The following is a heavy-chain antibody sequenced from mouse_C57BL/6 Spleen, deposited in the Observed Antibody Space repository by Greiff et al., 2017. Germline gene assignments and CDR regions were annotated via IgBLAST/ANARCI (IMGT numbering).Heavy chain of an antibody. V-gene: IGHV1-61*01. CDR3: ARWRSYYFDY. Sequence: QVQLQQPGAELVRPGSSVKLSCKASGYTFTSYWMDWVKQRPGQGLEWIGNINPSDSDTHYNQKFKDKATLTVDKSSSTAYMQLSSLTSEDSAVYDCARWRSYYFDYWGQGTTLTVSA. CDR1: GYTFTSYW. CDR2: INPSDSDT. J-gene: IGHJ2*01.